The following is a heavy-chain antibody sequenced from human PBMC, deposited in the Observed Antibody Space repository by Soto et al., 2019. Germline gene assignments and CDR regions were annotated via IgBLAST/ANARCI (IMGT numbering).Heavy chain of an antibody. J-gene: IGHJ6*02. Sequence: ASGKVSCEASGYTFTSYGISWVRQAPGQGLEWMGWISAYNGNTNYAQKLQGRVTMTTDTSTSTAYMELRSLRSDDTAVYYCARDPGYYDSSGYYSTAYYYYYYGMDVWGQGTTVTVSS. V-gene: IGHV1-18*01. CDR1: GYTFTSYG. CDR3: ARDPGYYDSSGYYSTAYYYYYYGMDV. CDR2: ISAYNGNT. D-gene: IGHD3-22*01.